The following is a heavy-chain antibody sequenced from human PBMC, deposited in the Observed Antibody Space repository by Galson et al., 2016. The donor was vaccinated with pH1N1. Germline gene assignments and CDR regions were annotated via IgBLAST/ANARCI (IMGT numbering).Heavy chain of an antibody. CDR2: VNPGGSTI. CDR1: GYRFTSYW. J-gene: IGHJ3*02. Sequence: QSGAEVKKPGESLKISCKASGYRFTSYWIAWVRQEPGKGREWVGVVNPGGSTIRYSPPFQGQVPISSDKSINIAYLQWSSLKASDTATYYCARQDDFGDYRGDALDIWGQGTRVIVSS. CDR3: ARQDDFGDYRGDALDI. V-gene: IGHV5-51*01. D-gene: IGHD4-17*01.